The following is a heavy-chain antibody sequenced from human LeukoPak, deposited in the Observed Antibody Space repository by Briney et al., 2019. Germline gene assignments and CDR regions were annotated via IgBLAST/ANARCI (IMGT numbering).Heavy chain of an antibody. CDR2: ISAYNGNT. CDR3: ARDLRITMIVVVTRGAFDI. Sequence: GASVKVSCKASGYTFTSYGISWVRQAPGQGLEWMGWISAYNGNTNYAQKLQGRVTMTTDTSTSTAYMELRSLRSDDTAVYYCARDLRITMIVVVTRGAFDIWGQGTMVTVSS. V-gene: IGHV1-18*01. J-gene: IGHJ3*02. CDR1: GYTFTSYG. D-gene: IGHD3-22*01.